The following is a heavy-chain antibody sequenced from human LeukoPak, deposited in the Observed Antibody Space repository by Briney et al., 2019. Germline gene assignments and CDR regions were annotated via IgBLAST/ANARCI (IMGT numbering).Heavy chain of an antibody. CDR3: ASSTSCYTCGSDV. J-gene: IGHJ6*04. CDR1: GGSISSGGYY. CDR2: IYYSGST. D-gene: IGHD2-2*02. V-gene: IGHV4-31*03. Sequence: SETLSLTCTVSGGSISSGGYYWSWIRQHPGKGLEWIGYIYYSGSTYFNPSLKSRVTISVDTSKNQFSLKLSSVTAADTAVYYCASSTSCYTCGSDVWGKGTTVTVSS.